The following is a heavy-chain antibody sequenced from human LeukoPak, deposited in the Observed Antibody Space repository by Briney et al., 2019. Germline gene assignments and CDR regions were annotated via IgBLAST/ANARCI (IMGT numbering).Heavy chain of an antibody. Sequence: PGGSLRLSCAASGFTFSTYAMSWVRQAPGKGVEWISVIGNSGGGTYYTDSVKGRFTISRDNSKNTLFLQMNSLRAEDTAVYYCAKGNSGSSYSGSDYWGQGTLVTVSS. CDR1: GFTFSTYA. V-gene: IGHV3-23*01. J-gene: IGHJ4*02. CDR3: AKGNSGSSYSGSDY. CDR2: IGNSGGGT. D-gene: IGHD2-15*01.